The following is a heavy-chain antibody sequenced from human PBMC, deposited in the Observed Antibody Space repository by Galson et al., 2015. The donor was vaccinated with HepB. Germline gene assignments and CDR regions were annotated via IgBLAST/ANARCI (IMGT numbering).Heavy chain of an antibody. V-gene: IGHV3-48*02. J-gene: IGHJ3*02. CDR2: IDIIDTTT. D-gene: IGHD2/OR15-2a*01. Sequence: SLRLSCAASGFTFSNYRLNWVRQAPGKGLEGVSYIDIIDTTTQYADSVKGRFTISRDNAKNSLFLQMNILRDEDTAVYYCARAVSGTFHAFDIWGQGTMVTVSS. CDR3: ARAVSGTFHAFDI. CDR1: GFTFSNYR.